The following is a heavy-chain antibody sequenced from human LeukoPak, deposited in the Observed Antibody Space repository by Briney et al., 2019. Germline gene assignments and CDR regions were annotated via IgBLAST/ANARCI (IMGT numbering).Heavy chain of an antibody. CDR2: IIPIFGTA. D-gene: IGHD4-11*01. Sequence: SVKVSCKASGGTFSSYAISWVRQAPGQGLEWMGGIIPIFGTANYAQKFQGRVTITADESTSTAYMELSSLRSEDTAVYYCASAVYSNYYYYYGMDVWGQGTTVTVSS. V-gene: IGHV1-69*13. CDR3: ASAVYSNYYYYYGMDV. J-gene: IGHJ6*02. CDR1: GGTFSSYA.